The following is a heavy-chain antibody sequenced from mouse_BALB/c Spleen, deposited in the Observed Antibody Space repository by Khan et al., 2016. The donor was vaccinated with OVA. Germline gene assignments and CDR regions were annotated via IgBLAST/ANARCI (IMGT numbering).Heavy chain of an antibody. J-gene: IGHJ3*01. CDR1: GYSFTSYY. Sequence: QVQLKQSGAELVKPGASVKLSCKASGYSFTSYYIHWVKQRPGQGLEWIGEINPSNGGSNVNEKFKRKAPLTEDKSSSTAYMEISSLTSEDSAVYYCTRGGYGSPFAFWGQGTLVTVSA. D-gene: IGHD1-1*01. CDR2: INPSNGGS. CDR3: TRGGYGSPFAF. V-gene: IGHV1S81*02.